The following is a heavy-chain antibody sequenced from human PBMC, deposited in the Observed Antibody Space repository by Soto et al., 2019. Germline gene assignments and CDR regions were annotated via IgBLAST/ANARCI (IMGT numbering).Heavy chain of an antibody. CDR3: ARAVGSLYYYYGMDV. Sequence: QVQLQESGPGLVKPSQTLSLTCTVSGGSISSGDYYWSWIRQPPGKGLEWIGYIYYSGSTYYNPSLKSRVTISVDTSKNQFSLKLSSVTATDTAVYYCARAVGSLYYYYGMDVWGQGTTVTVSS. V-gene: IGHV4-30-4*01. D-gene: IGHD2-15*01. J-gene: IGHJ6*02. CDR2: IYYSGST. CDR1: GGSISSGDYY.